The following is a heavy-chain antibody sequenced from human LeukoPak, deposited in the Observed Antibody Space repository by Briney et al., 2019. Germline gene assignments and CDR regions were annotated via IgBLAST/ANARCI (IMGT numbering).Heavy chain of an antibody. CDR1: GFTFRTYS. V-gene: IGHV3-48*01. J-gene: IGHJ6*03. Sequence: GSLTLSCEASGFTFRTYSMSWVRQAPGKGLEWVSHIGGSGSFIYYADSVKGRFTISRDNAKNSLYLHMNSLRAEDTAVYYCSRFLATWDYYYMDVWGKGTSVTVSS. CDR2: IGGSGSFI. CDR3: SRFLATWDYYYMDV. D-gene: IGHD3-3*01.